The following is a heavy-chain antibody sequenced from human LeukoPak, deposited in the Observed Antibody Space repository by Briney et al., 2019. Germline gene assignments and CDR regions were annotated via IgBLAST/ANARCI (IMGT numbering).Heavy chain of an antibody. D-gene: IGHD6-6*01. CDR2: IYTSGST. Sequence: SETLSLTCTVFGGSISSYYWSWIRKPAGKGLEWIGRIYTSGSTNYNPSLKSRVTMSVDTSKNQFSLKLSSVTAADTAVYYCARVHTPSSAFDYWGQGTLVTVSS. CDR3: ARVHTPSSAFDY. V-gene: IGHV4-4*07. CDR1: GGSISSYY. J-gene: IGHJ4*02.